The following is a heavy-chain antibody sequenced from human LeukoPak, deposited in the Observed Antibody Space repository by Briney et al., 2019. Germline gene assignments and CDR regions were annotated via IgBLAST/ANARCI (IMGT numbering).Heavy chain of an antibody. J-gene: IGHJ6*03. CDR2: ISSSSSYI. CDR3: ARGRDVLGYYMDV. CDR1: GFTFSSYA. V-gene: IGHV3-21*01. D-gene: IGHD5-24*01. Sequence: GGSLRLSCAASGFTFSSYAMSWVRQAPGKGLEWVSYISSSSSYIYYADSVKGRFTISRDNAKNSLYLQMNSLRAEDTAVYYCARGRDVLGYYMDVWGKGTTVTVSS.